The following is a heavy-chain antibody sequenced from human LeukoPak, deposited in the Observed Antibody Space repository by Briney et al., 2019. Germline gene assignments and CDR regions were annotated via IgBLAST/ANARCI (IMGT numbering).Heavy chain of an antibody. CDR1: GFTFSSYA. J-gene: IGHJ4*02. Sequence: GVSLRLSCAASGFTFSSYAMHWVRQAPGKGLEYVSAISSNGGSTYYANSVKGRLTISRDNSKNTLYLQMGSLRAEDMAVYYCASGLKSAQFDYWGQGTLVTVSS. V-gene: IGHV3-64*01. CDR3: ASGLKSAQFDY. D-gene: IGHD6-25*01. CDR2: ISSNGGST.